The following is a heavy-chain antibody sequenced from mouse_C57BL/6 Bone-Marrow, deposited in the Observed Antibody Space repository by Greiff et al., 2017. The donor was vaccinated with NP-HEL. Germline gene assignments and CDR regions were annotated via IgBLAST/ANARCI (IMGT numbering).Heavy chain of an antibody. CDR2: IDPSDSYT. V-gene: IGHV1-59*01. CDR3: ARDYYGSRVYYFDY. D-gene: IGHD1-1*01. CDR1: GYTFTSYW. Sequence: QVQLQQPGAELVRPGTSVKLSCKASGYTFTSYWMHWVKQRPGQGLEWIGVIDPSDSYTNYNQQLKGKATLTVDTSSSTAYMQLSSLTSEDSAVYYCARDYYGSRVYYFDYWGQGTTLTVSS. J-gene: IGHJ2*01.